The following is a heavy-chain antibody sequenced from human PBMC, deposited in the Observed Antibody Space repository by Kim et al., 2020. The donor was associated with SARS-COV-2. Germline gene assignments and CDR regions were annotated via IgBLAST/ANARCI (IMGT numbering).Heavy chain of an antibody. V-gene: IGHV5-51*01. D-gene: IGHD6-13*01. Sequence: GESLKISCKGSGYSFTSYWIGWVRQMPGKGLEWMGIIYPGDSDTRYSPSFQGQVTISADKSISTAYLQGSSLKASDTAMYYCARHLAGFNYYYYGMDVWGQGTTVTVSS. J-gene: IGHJ6*02. CDR2: IYPGDSDT. CDR1: GYSFTSYW. CDR3: ARHLAGFNYYYYGMDV.